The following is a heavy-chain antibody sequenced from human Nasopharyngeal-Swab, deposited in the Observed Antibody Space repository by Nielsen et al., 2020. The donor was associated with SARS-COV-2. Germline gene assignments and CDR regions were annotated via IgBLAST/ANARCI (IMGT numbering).Heavy chain of an antibody. Sequence: ASVKVSCKVSGYTLTELSMHWVRQAPGKGLEWMGGFDPEDGETIYAQKFQGRVTMTRNTSISTAYMELSSLRSEDTAVYYCARDRGAAMAGRGWIGGVYYYGMDVWGQGTTATVSS. V-gene: IGHV1-24*01. CDR1: GYTLTELS. CDR3: ARDRGAAMAGRGWIGGVYYYGMDV. D-gene: IGHD5-18*01. CDR2: FDPEDGET. J-gene: IGHJ6*02.